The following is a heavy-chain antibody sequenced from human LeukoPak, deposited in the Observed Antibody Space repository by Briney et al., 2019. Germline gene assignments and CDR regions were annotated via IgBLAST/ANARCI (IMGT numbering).Heavy chain of an antibody. V-gene: IGHV3-48*01. CDR3: TLAGFTMIVVAHLGGDY. CDR1: GFTFSSYS. D-gene: IGHD3-22*01. Sequence: PGGSLRLSCAASGFTFSSYSMNWVRQAPGKGLEWVSYISSSSNTIYYADSVKGRFTISRDNAKNSLYLQMNSLKTEDTAVYYCTLAGFTMIVVAHLGGDYWGQGTLVTVSS. J-gene: IGHJ4*02. CDR2: ISSSSNTI.